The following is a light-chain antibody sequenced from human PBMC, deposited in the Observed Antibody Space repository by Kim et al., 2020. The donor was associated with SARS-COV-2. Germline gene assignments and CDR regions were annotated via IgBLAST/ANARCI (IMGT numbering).Light chain of an antibody. CDR3: SSYAGSNNRV. J-gene: IGLJ3*02. V-gene: IGLV2-8*01. Sequence: GQCVTISSAGTSSVIGGYNYVSWYQHNTGEAPQRMIYEGSKRPSGGPDRFSGSKCGNTASLSVSGLQAEDEADYYCSSYAGSNNRVFGGGTQLTVL. CDR2: EGS. CDR1: SSVIGGYNY.